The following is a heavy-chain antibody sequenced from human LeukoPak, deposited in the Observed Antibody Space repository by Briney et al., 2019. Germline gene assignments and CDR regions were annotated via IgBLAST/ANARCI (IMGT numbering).Heavy chain of an antibody. Sequence: SQTLSLTCTVFGGSIRSSGGYYWSWIRQHPGKGLEWIGFIYYNGNTYYNPSLRSRVTTSVDTSKNQFSLKLSSVTAADTAVYYCASVTNNYFDYWGQGTLVTVSS. D-gene: IGHD4-11*01. CDR2: IYYNGNT. J-gene: IGHJ4*02. CDR1: GGSIRSSGGYY. V-gene: IGHV4-31*03. CDR3: ASVTNNYFDY.